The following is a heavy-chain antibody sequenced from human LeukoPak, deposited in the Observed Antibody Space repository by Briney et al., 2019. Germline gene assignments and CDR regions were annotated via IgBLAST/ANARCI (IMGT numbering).Heavy chain of an antibody. CDR2: IYSGGTT. CDR3: ASSSWSRSNWFDP. J-gene: IGHJ5*02. V-gene: IGHV3-66*02. D-gene: IGHD6-13*01. CDR1: GFTVSSNS. Sequence: GGSLRLSCAASGFTVSSNSMTWVRQALGKGLEWVSVIYSGGTTYYADSVKGRFTISRDNSKNTLYLQMNSLRVEDTAVYYCASSSWSRSNWFDPWGQGTLVTVSS.